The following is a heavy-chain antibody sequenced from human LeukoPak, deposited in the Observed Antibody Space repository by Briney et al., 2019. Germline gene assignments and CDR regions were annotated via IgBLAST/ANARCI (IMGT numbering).Heavy chain of an antibody. V-gene: IGHV3-30*02. J-gene: IGHJ4*02. CDR2: IRSDGSNK. Sequence: PGGPLRLSCAASGFTFSSFGMHWVRQAPGKGLEWVAFIRSDGSNKYYGDSVKGRFTISRDNSKNTLYLQINSLRAEDTAVYYCAKTYYYDGSGYYVGFDYWGQGTLVTVSS. CDR3: AKTYYYDGSGYYVGFDY. CDR1: GFTFSSFG. D-gene: IGHD3-22*01.